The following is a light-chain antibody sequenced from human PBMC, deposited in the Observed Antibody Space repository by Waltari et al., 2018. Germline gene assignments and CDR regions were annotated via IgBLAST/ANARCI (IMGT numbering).Light chain of an antibody. CDR2: KAS. V-gene: IGKV1-5*03. CDR3: QQYNDYPWT. CDR1: QSINSW. J-gene: IGKJ1*01. Sequence: DIQMTQSPSTLSASVGDRVTITCRARQSINSWLAWYQQKSGKAPKLLIYKASSLERGVPSRFIGSASGTEFTLIISSLQPDYFATYYCQQYNDYPWTFGQGTKVEIK.